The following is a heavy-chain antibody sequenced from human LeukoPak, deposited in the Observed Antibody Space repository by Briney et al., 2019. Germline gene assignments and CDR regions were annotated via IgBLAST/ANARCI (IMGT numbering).Heavy chain of an antibody. J-gene: IGHJ5*02. CDR1: GFTFSSYE. D-gene: IGHD5-18*01. V-gene: IGHV3-48*03. Sequence: GSLRLSCAASGFTFSSYEMNWVRQAPGKGLEWVSYISSSGSTIYYADSVKGRLTISRDNAKNSLYLQMNSLRAEDTAVYYCAKYEGTGKGYLGPWGQGTLVTVSS. CDR3: AKYEGTGKGYLGP. CDR2: ISSSGSTI.